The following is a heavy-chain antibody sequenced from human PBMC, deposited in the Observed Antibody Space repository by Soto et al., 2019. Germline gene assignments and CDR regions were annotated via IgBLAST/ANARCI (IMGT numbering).Heavy chain of an antibody. D-gene: IGHD5-18*01. Sequence: QAQLVQSGAEVKKPGASVNVSCKASGYDYVTYAITWVRQRPGQGLEWMGWISTLNGNTNYAQNFQGRVTMTTDTSTRRVHLELRSLRSHDTAVYYCARRVQVWLPDYYGMDVWGQGTTVTVSS. V-gene: IGHV1-18*01. CDR3: ARRVQVWLPDYYGMDV. CDR1: GYDYVTYA. J-gene: IGHJ6*02. CDR2: ISTLNGNT.